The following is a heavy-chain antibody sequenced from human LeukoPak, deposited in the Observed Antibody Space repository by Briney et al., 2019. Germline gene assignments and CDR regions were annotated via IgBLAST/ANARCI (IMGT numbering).Heavy chain of an antibody. Sequence: KPSETLSLTCTVSGGSISSYYWSWIRQPAGKGLEWIVRIYTSGSTNYNPSLKSRVTMSVDTSKNQFSLKLSSVTAADTAVYYCARLTRYCSSTSCITYYYYMDVWGKGTTVTVSS. CDR1: GGSISSYY. CDR3: ARLTRYCSSTSCITYYYYMDV. J-gene: IGHJ6*03. D-gene: IGHD2-2*01. CDR2: IYTSGST. V-gene: IGHV4-4*07.